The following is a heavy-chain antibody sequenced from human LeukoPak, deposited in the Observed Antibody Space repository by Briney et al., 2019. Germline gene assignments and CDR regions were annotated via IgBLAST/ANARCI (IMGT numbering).Heavy chain of an antibody. V-gene: IGHV3-7*01. CDR2: INQDGSEI. CDR3: ASRWGSAIDF. D-gene: IGHD2-21*01. CDR1: GFTFSGFR. J-gene: IGHJ4*02. Sequence: VGSLRLSSAASGFTFSGFRMSWVRQPPGKGLEWVANINQDGSEIYYVDSVKSRFTVSTDNAKNSLYLQMTSLRAEDTAVYYCASRWGSAIDFWGQGTLVTVSS.